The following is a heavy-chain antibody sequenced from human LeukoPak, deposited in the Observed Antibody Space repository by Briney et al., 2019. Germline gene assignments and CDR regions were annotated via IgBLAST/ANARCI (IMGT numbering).Heavy chain of an antibody. J-gene: IGHJ4*02. Sequence: SQTLSLXCTVSGGSISSGDYYWSWIRQPPGKGLEWIGYIYYSGSTYYNPSLKSRVTISVDTSKNQFSLKLSSVTAADTAVYYCARSLTIFGVVTDWGQGTLVTVSS. CDR2: IYYSGST. V-gene: IGHV4-30-4*08. CDR1: GGSISSGDYY. D-gene: IGHD3-3*01. CDR3: ARSLTIFGVVTD.